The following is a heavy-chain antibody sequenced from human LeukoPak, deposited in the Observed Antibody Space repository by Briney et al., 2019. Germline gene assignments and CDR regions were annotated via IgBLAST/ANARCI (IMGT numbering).Heavy chain of an antibody. CDR2: IRSSGSTI. V-gene: IGHV3-11*01. J-gene: IGHJ4*02. CDR3: ASPDMVQGVIYY. Sequence: GGSLRLSCAASGFTFSDYYMSWIRQAPGKGLEWVSYIRSSGSTIYYADSVNGRFTISRDNAKNSLYLQMNSLRAEDMAVYYCASPDMVQGVIYYWGQGTLVTVSS. CDR1: GFTFSDYY. D-gene: IGHD3-10*01.